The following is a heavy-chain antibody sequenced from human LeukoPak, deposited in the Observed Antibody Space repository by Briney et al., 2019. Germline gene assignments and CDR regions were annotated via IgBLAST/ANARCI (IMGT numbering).Heavy chain of an antibody. J-gene: IGHJ6*02. CDR2: MNPNSGNT. CDR3: ARGVLLPHYYYGMVV. Sequence: ASVKVSCKASGYTFTSYDINWVRQATGQGLEWMGWMNPNSGNTGYAQKFQGRVTMTRNTSISTAYMELSSLRSEDTAVYYCARGVLLPHYYYGMVVWGQGTTVTVSS. CDR1: GYTFTSYD. V-gene: IGHV1-8*01.